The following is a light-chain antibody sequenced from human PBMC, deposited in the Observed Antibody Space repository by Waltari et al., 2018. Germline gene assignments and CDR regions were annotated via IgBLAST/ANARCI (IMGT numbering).Light chain of an antibody. CDR2: VSSDGSH. CDR3: QTWGTDTVV. V-gene: IGLV4-69*01. CDR1: SQHSSYA. Sequence: QLVLTQSPSASASLGASVKLTCTLSSQHSSYALACPHQQPEHGPRYLMKVSSDGSHSRGAVIPDRFSGSSSGTERYLSISRLQYEDEADYYCQTWGTDTVVFGGGTKLTVL. J-gene: IGLJ2*01.